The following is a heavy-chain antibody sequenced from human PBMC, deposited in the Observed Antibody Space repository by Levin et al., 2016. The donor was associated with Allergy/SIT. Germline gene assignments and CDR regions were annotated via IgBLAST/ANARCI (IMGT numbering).Heavy chain of an antibody. V-gene: IGHV5-10-1*01. CDR2: IDPSDSYT. Sequence: GESLKISCQGSGYIFNNFWINWVRQMPGKGLEWMGRIDPSDSYTNYSPSLQGHVTISVDKSINTAYLQWDSLKASDTAMYYCARRPNGFSSGYDYWGQGTLVTVSS. CDR1: GYIFNNFW. CDR3: ARRPNGFSSGYDY. J-gene: IGHJ4*02. D-gene: IGHD5-18*01.